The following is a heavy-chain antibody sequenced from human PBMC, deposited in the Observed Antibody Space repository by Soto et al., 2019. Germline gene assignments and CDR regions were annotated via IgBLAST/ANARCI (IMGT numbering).Heavy chain of an antibody. J-gene: IGHJ4*02. CDR3: ARDRASSRWLFDY. CDR2: INPNSGGT. Sequence: GASVKVSCKASGYTFTGYYMHWVRQAPGQGLEWMGWINPNSGGTNYAQKFQGWVTMTRDTSISTAYMELSRLRSDDTAVYYCARDRASSRWLFDYWGQGTLVTV. V-gene: IGHV1-2*04. D-gene: IGHD6-13*01. CDR1: GYTFTGYY.